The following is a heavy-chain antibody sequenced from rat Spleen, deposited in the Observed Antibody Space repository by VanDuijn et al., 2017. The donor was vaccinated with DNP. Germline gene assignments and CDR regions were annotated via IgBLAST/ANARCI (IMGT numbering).Heavy chain of an antibody. CDR3: ARHYGGYSYYWYFDF. CDR2: ISTGGGTL. Sequence: EVQLVESGGGLVQPGRSLKLSCTASGFTFSDYYLAWVRQTPKKGLEWVATISTGGGTLYYRDSVKGRFTISRDDAKNTLYLQMNSLRSEDTATYYCARHYGGYSYYWYFDFWGPGTMVTVSS. CDR1: GFTFSDYY. J-gene: IGHJ1*01. D-gene: IGHD1-11*01. V-gene: IGHV5-25*01.